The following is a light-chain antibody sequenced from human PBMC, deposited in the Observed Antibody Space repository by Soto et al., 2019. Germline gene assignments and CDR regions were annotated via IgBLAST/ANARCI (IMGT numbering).Light chain of an antibody. CDR3: QQYYTTPWT. J-gene: IGKJ1*01. CDR2: WAS. CDR1: ESVVYSSNNKNY. Sequence: DIVMTESVDSLALSLRDSATINCNSRESVVYSSNNKNYLAWYQQKPGQPPKALIYWASTRESGVPDRLSGSGYGKDFTLTISSLQAEEVAVYYCQQYYTTPWTFGKGNKVAI. V-gene: IGKV4-1*01.